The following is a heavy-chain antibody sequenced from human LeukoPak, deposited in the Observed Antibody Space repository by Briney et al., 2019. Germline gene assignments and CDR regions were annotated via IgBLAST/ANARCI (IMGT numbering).Heavy chain of an antibody. CDR1: GGSISSSSYY. CDR3: ARDGKYYDFWSGYLGEYYFDY. D-gene: IGHD3-3*01. CDR2: IYYSGST. J-gene: IGHJ4*02. V-gene: IGHV4-39*02. Sequence: SETLSLTCTVSGGSISSSSYYWGWIRQPPGKGLEWIGSIYYSGSTYYNPSLKSRVTISVDTSKNQFSLKLSSVTAADTAVYYCARDGKYYDFWSGYLGEYYFDYWGQGTLVTVSS.